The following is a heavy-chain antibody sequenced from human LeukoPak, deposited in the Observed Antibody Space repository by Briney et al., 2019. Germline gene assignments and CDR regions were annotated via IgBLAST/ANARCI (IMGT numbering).Heavy chain of an antibody. CDR2: ISYDGSNK. CDR1: GFTFSSYA. D-gene: IGHD3-16*02. V-gene: IGHV3-30-3*01. CDR3: ARAIRSYYDYVWGSYRLPDY. Sequence: GGSLRLSCAASGFTFSSYAMHWVRQAPGKGLEWVAVISYDGSNKYYADSVKGRFTISRDNFKNTLYLQMNSLRAEDTAVYYCARAIRSYYDYVWGSYRLPDYWGQGTLVTVSS. J-gene: IGHJ4*02.